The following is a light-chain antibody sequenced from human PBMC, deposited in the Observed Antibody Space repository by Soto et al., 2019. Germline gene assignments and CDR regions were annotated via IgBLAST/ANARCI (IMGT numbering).Light chain of an antibody. CDR2: AAS. CDR1: QSISMY. V-gene: IGKV1-39*01. Sequence: IQMTQSPSSLSASVGYMVTITCRASQSISMYLNWYQQKPGKAPKVLMYAASNLQSGVPSRFSGSGSGTDFTLTISSLQPEDFATYYCQQSYSTPITFGQGTLLEV. CDR3: QQSYSTPIT. J-gene: IGKJ5*01.